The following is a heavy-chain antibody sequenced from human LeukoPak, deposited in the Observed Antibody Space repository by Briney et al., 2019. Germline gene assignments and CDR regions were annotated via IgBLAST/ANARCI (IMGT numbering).Heavy chain of an antibody. D-gene: IGHD1-26*01. Sequence: GGSLRLSCAASRFTFSSYDMSWVRQAPGKGLEWVSAVSGSGGSTYYADSVKGRFTISRDNSKSTLFLQMNSLRAEDTAVYYCAKDSHSGTYFDSWGRGTLVTVSS. CDR1: RFTFSSYD. V-gene: IGHV3-23*01. CDR2: VSGSGGST. CDR3: AKDSHSGTYFDS. J-gene: IGHJ4*02.